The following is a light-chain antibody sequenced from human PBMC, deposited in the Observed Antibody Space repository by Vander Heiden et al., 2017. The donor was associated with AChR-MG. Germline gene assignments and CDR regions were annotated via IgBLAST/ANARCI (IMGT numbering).Light chain of an antibody. Sequence: VQMTQSPSSLPASVGDRVTITRRASENITNYLNWVQQKPGNAPELLIYAASSLQSGVPSRFSGSGSGTAFTLTVSSLQPEDFATYYCQQSYNTPLTFGGGTKVEIK. CDR2: AAS. V-gene: IGKV1-39*01. CDR1: ENITNY. CDR3: QQSYNTPLT. J-gene: IGKJ4*01.